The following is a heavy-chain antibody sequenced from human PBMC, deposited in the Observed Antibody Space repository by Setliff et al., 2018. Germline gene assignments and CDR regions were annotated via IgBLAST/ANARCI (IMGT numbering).Heavy chain of an antibody. V-gene: IGHV4-59*01. CDR3: VRDRTAYSYGLDV. D-gene: IGHD5-18*01. Sequence: SETLSLTCSVSGASISSNYWSWIRQSPGKGLEWIGYLYYNGTTRFGPSLKSRATISLDTSRNQFSLGLTSVTAADTAVYYCVRDRTAYSYGLDVWGQGTTVTVSS. CDR1: GASISSNY. J-gene: IGHJ6*02. CDR2: LYYNGTT.